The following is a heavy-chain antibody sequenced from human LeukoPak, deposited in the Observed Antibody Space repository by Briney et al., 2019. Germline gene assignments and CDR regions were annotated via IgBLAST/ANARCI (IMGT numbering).Heavy chain of an antibody. CDR2: IWYDGSNK. D-gene: IGHD5-12*01. V-gene: IGHV3-33*06. Sequence: PGGSLRLSCAASGFTFSSYGMHWVRQALGKGLEWVAVIWYDGSNKYYADSVKGRFTISRDNSKNTLYLQMNSLRAEDTAVYYCAKDYRGYGDYFDYWGQGTLVTVSS. CDR1: GFTFSSYG. CDR3: AKDYRGYGDYFDY. J-gene: IGHJ4*02.